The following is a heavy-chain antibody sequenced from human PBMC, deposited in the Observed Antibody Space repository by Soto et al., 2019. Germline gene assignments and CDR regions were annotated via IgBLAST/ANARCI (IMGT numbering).Heavy chain of an antibody. V-gene: IGHV1-18*01. CDR3: ARSRGGSGNYGADA. J-gene: IGHJ5*02. CDR1: GYSFTGFG. Sequence: QVQLVQSGTEVKKPGASVKVSCKASGYSFTGFGITWVRQAPGQGLEWMGWISSYNGNTNYAQKVQGRVAMTTDTSTSTAYMELRSLRSDDTAVYYCARSRGGSGNYGADAWGQGTLVTVSS. CDR2: ISSYNGNT. D-gene: IGHD3-10*01.